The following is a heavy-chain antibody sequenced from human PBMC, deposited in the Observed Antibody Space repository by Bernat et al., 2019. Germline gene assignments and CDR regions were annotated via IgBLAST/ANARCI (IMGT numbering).Heavy chain of an antibody. CDR3: ARVSGSGWVFDY. D-gene: IGHD6-19*01. V-gene: IGHV3-33*08. CDR1: GFTFSRYG. Sequence: VQLVDSGGGLVQPGGSLRLSCAASGFTFSRYGMHWVRQAPGKGLEWVAIMWDDGSNKYYADSVKDRFTISRDDSKNTLYLQMNSLRAEDTAVYYCARVSGSGWVFDYWGQGALVTVSS. CDR2: MWDDGSNK. J-gene: IGHJ4*02.